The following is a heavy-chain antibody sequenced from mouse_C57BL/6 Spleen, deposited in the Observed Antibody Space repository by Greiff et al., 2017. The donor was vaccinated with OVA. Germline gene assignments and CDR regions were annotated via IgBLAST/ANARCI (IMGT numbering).Heavy chain of an antibody. V-gene: IGHV5-6*01. J-gene: IGHJ4*01. D-gene: IGHD4-1*01. CDR1: GFTFSSYG. CDR3: ARLLGNYAMDY. CDR2: ISSGGSYT. Sequence: EVNVVESGGDLVKPGGSLKLSCAASGFTFSSYGMSWVRQTPDKRLEWVATISSGGSYTYYPDSVKGRFTISRDNAKNTLYLQMSSLKSEDTAMYYCARLLGNYAMDYWGQGTSVTVSS.